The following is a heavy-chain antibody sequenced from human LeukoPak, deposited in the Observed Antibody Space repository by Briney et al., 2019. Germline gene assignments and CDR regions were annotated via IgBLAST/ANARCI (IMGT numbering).Heavy chain of an antibody. CDR1: GFTFRNYW. D-gene: IGHD1-1*01. CDR2: INEDGSEK. CDR3: ATYKNQPYTLFFDF. V-gene: IGHV3-7*02. Sequence: PGGSLRLSCAASGFTFRNYWMNWVRQAPGKGLEWVANINEDGSEKNYVDSVKGRFTTSRDNARNSLSLQMNSLRSEDTAVYYCATYKNQPYTLFFDFWGQGALVTVSA. J-gene: IGHJ4*02.